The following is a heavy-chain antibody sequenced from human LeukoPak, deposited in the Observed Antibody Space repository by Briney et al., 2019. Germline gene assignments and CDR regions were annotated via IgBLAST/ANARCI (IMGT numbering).Heavy chain of an antibody. Sequence: AGGSLRLSCAASGFTFSSYAMHWVRQAPGKGLEWVAVISYDGSNKYYADSVKGRFTISRDNSKNTLYLQMNSLRAEDTAVYYCARPLAARQLSHFDYWGQGTLVTVSS. V-gene: IGHV3-30-3*01. CDR2: ISYDGSNK. J-gene: IGHJ4*02. CDR1: GFTFSSYA. D-gene: IGHD6-6*01. CDR3: ARPLAARQLSHFDY.